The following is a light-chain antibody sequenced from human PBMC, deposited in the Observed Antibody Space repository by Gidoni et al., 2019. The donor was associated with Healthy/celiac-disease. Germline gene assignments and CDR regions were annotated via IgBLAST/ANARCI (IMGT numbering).Light chain of an antibody. J-gene: IGKJ1*01. CDR2: GAS. CDR1: QTIINY. V-gene: IGKV1-39*01. Sequence: DIQMTQSPSSLSASVGDRVTVTCRASQTIINYLNWYQQKPGKAPKLLIFGASNLQSGVPPRFSGSGSGTDFTLTVSSLQPEDFATYYCQQSYNMPQTFGQXTKVEIK. CDR3: QQSYNMPQT.